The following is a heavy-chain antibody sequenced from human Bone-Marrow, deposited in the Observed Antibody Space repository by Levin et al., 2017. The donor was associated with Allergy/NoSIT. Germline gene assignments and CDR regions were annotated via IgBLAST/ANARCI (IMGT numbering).Heavy chain of an antibody. CDR1: GYTFTSYD. Sequence: GVSLKISCKASGYTFTSYDINWVRQATGQGLEWMGWMNPNSGNTGYAQKFQGRVTMTRNTSISTAYMELSSLRSEDTAVYYCARGGVLWFGESSYGMDVWGQGTTVTVSS. D-gene: IGHD3-10*01. CDR3: ARGGVLWFGESSYGMDV. J-gene: IGHJ6*02. CDR2: MNPNSGNT. V-gene: IGHV1-8*01.